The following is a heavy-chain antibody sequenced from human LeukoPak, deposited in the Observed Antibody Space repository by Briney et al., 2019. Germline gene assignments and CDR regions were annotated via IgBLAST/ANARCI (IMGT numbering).Heavy chain of an antibody. J-gene: IGHJ6*02. V-gene: IGHV1-69*02. D-gene: IGHD3-3*01. CDR1: GGTFSSYT. CDR2: IIPILGIA. Sequence: ASVKVSCKASGGTFSSYTISWVRQAPGQGLEWMGRIIPILGIANYAQKFQGRVTITADKSTSTAYMELSSLRSEDTAVYYCARNGTFGVASGVGMDVWGQGTTVTVSS. CDR3: ARNGTFGVASGVGMDV.